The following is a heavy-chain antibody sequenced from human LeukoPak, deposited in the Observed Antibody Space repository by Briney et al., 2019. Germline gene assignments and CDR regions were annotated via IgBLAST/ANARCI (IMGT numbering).Heavy chain of an antibody. D-gene: IGHD2-21*02. V-gene: IGHV3-30*04. Sequence: GRSLRLSCAASGFTFSSYAMHWVRQAPGKGLEWVAVISYDGSNKYYADSVKGRFTISRDNSKNTLYLQMNSLRAEDTAVYYCARGDCGGDCYWFDCWGQGTLVTVSS. CDR1: GFTFSSYA. CDR2: ISYDGSNK. CDR3: ARGDCGGDCYWFDC. J-gene: IGHJ4*02.